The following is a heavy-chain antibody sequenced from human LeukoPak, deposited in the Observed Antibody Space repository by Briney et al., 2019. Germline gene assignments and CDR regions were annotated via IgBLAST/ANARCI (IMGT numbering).Heavy chain of an antibody. CDR3: ASIFYDSSGYHNPFDY. J-gene: IGHJ4*02. Sequence: ASVKVSCKASGGTFSSYAISWVRQAPGQGLEWMGGIIPIFGTANYAQKFQGRVTITADESTSTAYMELSSLRSEDTAVYYCASIFYDSSGYHNPFDYWGQGTLVTVSS. V-gene: IGHV1-69*13. CDR2: IIPIFGTA. D-gene: IGHD3-22*01. CDR1: GGTFSSYA.